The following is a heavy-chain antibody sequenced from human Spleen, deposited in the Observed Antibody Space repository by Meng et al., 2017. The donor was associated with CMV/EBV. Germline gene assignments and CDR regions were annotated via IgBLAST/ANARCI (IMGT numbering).Heavy chain of an antibody. V-gene: IGHV1-69*10. CDR1: GGTFGSSA. CDR2: IIPTLAIP. Sequence: VKVSCKASGGTFGSSAFSWVRQAPGQGPEWMGGIIPTLAIPTYAQNFQGRVTITADMSTNTIYMELISLRSDDTAVYFCARGPDRLLGPTYVDPWGPGTLVTVSS. D-gene: IGHD1-26*01. CDR3: ARGPDRLLGPTYVDP. J-gene: IGHJ5*02.